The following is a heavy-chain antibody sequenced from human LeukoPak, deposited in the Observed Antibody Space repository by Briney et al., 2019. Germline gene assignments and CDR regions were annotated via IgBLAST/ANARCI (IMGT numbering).Heavy chain of an antibody. V-gene: IGHV1-46*01. CDR2: INPSGGST. D-gene: IGHD6-13*01. Sequence: RVSVKVSCKASGYTFTSYYMHWVRQAPGQGLEWMGIINPSGGSTSYAQKFQGRVTMTRDTSTSTVYMELSSLRSEDTAVYYCAREGGAAAGTGYFDYWAREPWSPSPQ. CDR3: AREGGAAAGTGYFDY. J-gene: IGHJ4*02. CDR1: GYTFTSYY.